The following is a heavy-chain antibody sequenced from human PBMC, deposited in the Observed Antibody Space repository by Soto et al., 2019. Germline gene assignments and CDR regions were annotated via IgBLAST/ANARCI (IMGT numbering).Heavy chain of an antibody. J-gene: IGHJ6*02. Sequence: EVQLVQSGAEVKKPGESLKISCKGSGYSFTSYWIGWVRQMPGKGLEWMGIIYPGDSDTRYSPSFQGQVPISADKSISTAYLQWSSLKASDTAMYYCARHEWRIAAAGPYYYGMDVWGQGTTVTVSS. CDR2: IYPGDSDT. V-gene: IGHV5-51*01. CDR3: ARHEWRIAAAGPYYYGMDV. D-gene: IGHD6-13*01. CDR1: GYSFTSYW.